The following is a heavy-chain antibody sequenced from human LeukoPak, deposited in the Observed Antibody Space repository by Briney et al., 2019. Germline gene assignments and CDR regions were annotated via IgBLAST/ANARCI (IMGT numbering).Heavy chain of an antibody. CDR1: GYTFTDYY. J-gene: IGHJ4*02. V-gene: IGHV1-2*02. Sequence: ASLKVSCKASGYTFTDYYMHWVRQAPEQGLEWVGWINPNSGGTNYAQKFQARVTMTRDTSSSTAYMWQRTLRSDDAAVYYCARFTVGPTGTDYWGQGTLVTVSS. CDR2: INPNSGGT. D-gene: IGHD1-26*01. CDR3: ARFTVGPTGTDY.